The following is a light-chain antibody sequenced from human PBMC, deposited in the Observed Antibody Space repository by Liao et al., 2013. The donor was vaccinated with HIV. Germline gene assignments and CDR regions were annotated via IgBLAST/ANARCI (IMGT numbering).Light chain of an antibody. J-gene: IGLJ2*01. Sequence: SYELSQPPSVSVSPGQTATITCSGDRLGDDYVCWYQQKTGQSPVVIIYQDNKRPSGIPQRFSGSSSGTTVTLTISGVQAEDEADYYCQSADSSATYQVFGGGTKLTVL. CDR3: QSADSSATYQV. CDR1: RLGDDY. V-gene: IGLV3-25*03. CDR2: QDN.